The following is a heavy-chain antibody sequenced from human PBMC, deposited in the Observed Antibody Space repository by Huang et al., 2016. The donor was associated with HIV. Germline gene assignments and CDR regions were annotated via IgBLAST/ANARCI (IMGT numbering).Heavy chain of an antibody. Sequence: QVHLQQWGAGLLKSAETLSLTCAVYGGSLSGYYWSWLRQTPGKGLEWIGEINHLGSPIYNPSLKSRVSISMDVSKKQFSLKLRSISDADTAVYFCARDATKNPRGWFDPWGQGTLVTVSS. CDR3: ARDATKNPRGWFDP. D-gene: IGHD3-10*01. V-gene: IGHV4-34*02. J-gene: IGHJ5*02. CDR2: INHLGSP. CDR1: GGSLSGYY.